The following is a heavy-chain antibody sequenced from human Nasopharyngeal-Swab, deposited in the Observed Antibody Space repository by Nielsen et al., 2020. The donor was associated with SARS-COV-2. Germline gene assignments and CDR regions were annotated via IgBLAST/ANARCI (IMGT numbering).Heavy chain of an antibody. V-gene: IGHV1-69*02. CDR2: IIPILGIA. Sequence: WVRQAPGQGLEWMGRIIPILGIANYAQKFQGRVTITADKSTSTAYMELSSLRSEDTAVYYCARYNWNVPALGYYYGMGVWGQGTTVTVSS. CDR3: ARYNWNVPALGYYYGMGV. D-gene: IGHD1-1*01. J-gene: IGHJ6*02.